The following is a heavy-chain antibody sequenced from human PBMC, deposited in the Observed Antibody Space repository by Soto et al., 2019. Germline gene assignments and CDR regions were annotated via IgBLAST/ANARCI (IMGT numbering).Heavy chain of an antibody. V-gene: IGHV1-18*01. D-gene: IGHD1-26*01. J-gene: IGHJ6*02. CDR3: ARGGQECSNSGCGYIYDGMDV. CDR2: ISAYNGNR. CDR1: GYTFSHYG. Sequence: ASVKVSCKASGYTFSHYGIGWVRQAPGQGLEWMGWISAYNGNRHFAEGLRGRITMTTNTTTSTADMELRSLSSDDTAVFYCARGGQECSNSGCGYIYDGMDVWGQGTTVTVSS.